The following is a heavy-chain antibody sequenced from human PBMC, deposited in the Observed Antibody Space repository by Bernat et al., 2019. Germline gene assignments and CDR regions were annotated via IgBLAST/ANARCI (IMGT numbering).Heavy chain of an antibody. CDR1: GYTFTSYY. CDR3: AKVMITFGGVIENFDY. J-gene: IGHJ4*02. CDR2: INPSGGST. V-gene: IGHV1-46*01. Sequence: QVQLVQSGAEVKKPGASVKVSCKASGYTFTSYYMHWVRQAPGQGLEWMGIINPSGGSTSYAQKFQGRVNMTRDTSTSTVYMELRSLRSEDTAVYYCAKVMITFGGVIENFDYWGQGTLVTVSS. D-gene: IGHD3-16*02.